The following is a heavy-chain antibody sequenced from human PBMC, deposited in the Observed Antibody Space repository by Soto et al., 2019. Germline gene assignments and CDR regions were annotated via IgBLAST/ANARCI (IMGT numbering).Heavy chain of an antibody. V-gene: IGHV3-30-3*01. CDR1: GFTFSSYA. CDR3: ARSYDSSGYYNLDY. D-gene: IGHD3-22*01. Sequence: PGGSLGLSCAASGFTFSSYAMHWVRQAPGKGLEWVAVISYDGSNKYYADSVRGRFTISRDNSKNTLYLQMNSLRAEDTAVYYCARSYDSSGYYNLDYWGQGTLVTVSS. CDR2: ISYDGSNK. J-gene: IGHJ4*02.